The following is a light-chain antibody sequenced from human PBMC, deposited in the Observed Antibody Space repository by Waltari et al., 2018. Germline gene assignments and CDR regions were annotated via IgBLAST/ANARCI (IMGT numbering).Light chain of an antibody. V-gene: IGKV1-5*03. CDR2: MAS. J-gene: IGKJ2*01. CDR3: QQYSSFST. CDR1: QSVGTW. Sequence: DIQMTQSPSTLSASVGDRVTISCRASQSVGTWLAWYQRKPGKAPKLLIYMASSLESGVPSRFSGSGSGTEFTLTISGLQPDDFATYFCQQYSSFSTFGQGTKV.